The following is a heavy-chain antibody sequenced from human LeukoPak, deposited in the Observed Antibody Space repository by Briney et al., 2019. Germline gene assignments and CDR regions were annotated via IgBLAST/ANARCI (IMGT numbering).Heavy chain of an antibody. CDR1: GGSISSGGYY. D-gene: IGHD3-9*01. CDR2: IYYSGST. CDR3: ARVYYDILTGYYPIRCDAFDI. V-gene: IGHV4-61*08. Sequence: SETLSLTCTVSGGSISSGGYYWSWIRQHPGKGLEWIGHIYYSGSTNYNPSLKSRVTISVDTSKNQFSLKLSSVTAADTAVYYCARVYYDILTGYYPIRCDAFDIWGQGTMVTVSS. J-gene: IGHJ3*02.